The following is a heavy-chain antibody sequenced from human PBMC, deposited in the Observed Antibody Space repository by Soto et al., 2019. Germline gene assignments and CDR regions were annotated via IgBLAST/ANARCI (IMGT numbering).Heavy chain of an antibody. V-gene: IGHV4-30-2*01. J-gene: IGHJ5*02. CDR3: ARGHYDFWSGYFEGNWFDP. Sequence: SETLSLTCAVSGGSISSGGYSWSWIRQPPGKGLEWIGYIYHSGSTYYNPSLKSRVTISVDRSKNQFSLKLSSVTAADTAVYYCARGHYDFWSGYFEGNWFDPWGQGTLVTVSS. D-gene: IGHD3-3*01. CDR2: IYHSGST. CDR1: GGSISSGGYS.